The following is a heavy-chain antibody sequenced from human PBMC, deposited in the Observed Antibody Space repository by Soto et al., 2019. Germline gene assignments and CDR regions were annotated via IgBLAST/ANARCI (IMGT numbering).Heavy chain of an antibody. D-gene: IGHD3-22*01. V-gene: IGHV5-10-1*01. Sequence: PGESLKISCKGSGYSFTSYWISWVRQMPGKGLEWMGRIDPSDSYTNYGPSFQCHVTISADKSISTAYLQWSSLKASDTAMYYCARGGERITMIVVVPEPYDYWGQGTLVTVSS. CDR1: GYSFTSYW. CDR2: IDPSDSYT. CDR3: ARGGERITMIVVVPEPYDY. J-gene: IGHJ4*02.